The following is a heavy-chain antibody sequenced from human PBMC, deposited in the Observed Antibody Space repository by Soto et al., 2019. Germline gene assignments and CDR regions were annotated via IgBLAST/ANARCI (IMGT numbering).Heavy chain of an antibody. Sequence: GGSLRLSCAASGFTFSSYAMSWVRQAPGKGLEWVSAISGSGGSTYYADSVKGRFTISRDNSKNTLYLQMNSLRAEDTAVYYCASRGSGSYLRNIFDYWGQGTLVTVSS. CDR3: ASRGSGSYLRNIFDY. CDR1: GFTFSSYA. CDR2: ISGSGGST. V-gene: IGHV3-23*01. D-gene: IGHD3-10*01. J-gene: IGHJ4*02.